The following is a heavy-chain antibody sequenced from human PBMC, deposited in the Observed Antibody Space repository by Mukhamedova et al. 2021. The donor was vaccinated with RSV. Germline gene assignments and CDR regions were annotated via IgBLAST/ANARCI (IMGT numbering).Heavy chain of an antibody. CDR2: IYHSGST. V-gene: IGHV4-4*02. J-gene: IGHJ4*02. CDR3: ARANVDTAMVTPFDY. Sequence: VRQPPGKGLEWIGEIYHSGSTNYNPFLKSRVTISVDKSKNQFSLKLSSVTAADTAVYYCARANVDTAMVTPFDYWGQGTLVTVS. D-gene: IGHD5-18*01.